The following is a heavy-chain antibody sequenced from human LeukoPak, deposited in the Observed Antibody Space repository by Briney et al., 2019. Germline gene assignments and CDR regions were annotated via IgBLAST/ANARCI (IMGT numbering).Heavy chain of an antibody. CDR2: SFYTGTT. Sequence: PSETLFLTCTVSGGSISSYYWSWIRQPPGKGMEWIGYSFYTGTTNYNPSLQSRVTISVDTSKNQFSLKLSSVTAADTAMYYCARDYSGCFDYWGQGTLVTVSS. V-gene: IGHV4-59*12. CDR1: GGSISSYY. CDR3: ARDYSGCFDY. D-gene: IGHD6-19*01. J-gene: IGHJ4*02.